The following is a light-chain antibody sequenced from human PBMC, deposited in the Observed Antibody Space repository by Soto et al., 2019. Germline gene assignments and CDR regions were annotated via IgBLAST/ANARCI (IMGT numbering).Light chain of an antibody. Sequence: QSALTQPPSASGSPGQSVTISCTGTSSDVGGYNFVSWYQHHPGKAPKLMIYEVSKRPSGVPDRFSGSKSGNTASLTVSGLQAEDEADYYSSSYAHPNNGWFGGGTKLTVL. CDR2: EVS. CDR3: SSYAHPNNGW. V-gene: IGLV2-8*01. CDR1: SSDVGGYNF. J-gene: IGLJ3*02.